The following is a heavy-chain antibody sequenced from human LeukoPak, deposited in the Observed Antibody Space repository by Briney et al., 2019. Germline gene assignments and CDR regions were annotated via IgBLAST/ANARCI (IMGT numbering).Heavy chain of an antibody. V-gene: IGHV4-34*01. D-gene: IGHD2-2*02. CDR3: ARLARLYCSSTSCYTSVYYYYGMDV. J-gene: IGHJ6*02. CDR1: GGSFSGYY. Sequence: ETLSLTCAVYGGSFSGYYWSWIRQPPGKVLEWIGEINHSGSTNYNPPLKSRVTISVDTSKNQFSLKLSSVTAADTAVYYCARLARLYCSSTSCYTSVYYYYGMDVWGQGTTVTVSS. CDR2: INHSGST.